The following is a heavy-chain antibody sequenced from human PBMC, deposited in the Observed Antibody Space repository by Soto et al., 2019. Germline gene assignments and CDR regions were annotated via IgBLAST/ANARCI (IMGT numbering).Heavy chain of an antibody. CDR1: GFTFSSYS. CDR3: AKDIGSGGSCIDY. CDR2: ISSSSGSI. V-gene: IGHV3-48*04. J-gene: IGHJ4*02. D-gene: IGHD2-15*01. Sequence: PGGSLRLSCAASGFTFSSYSMHWVRQAPGKGLEWVSYISSSSGSIGYADSVKGRFTISRDNAKNSLYLQMNSLRAEDTALYYWAKDIGSGGSCIDYWGQGTLVTVSS.